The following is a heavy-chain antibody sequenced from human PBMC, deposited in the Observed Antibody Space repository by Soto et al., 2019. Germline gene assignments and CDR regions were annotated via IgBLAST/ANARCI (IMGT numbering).Heavy chain of an antibody. CDR1: GFTFSSYA. D-gene: IGHD3-16*02. V-gene: IGHV3-23*01. Sequence: GGSLRLSCAASGFTFSSYAMSWVRQAPGKGLEWVSAISGSGGSTYYADSVKGRFTISRDNSKNTLYLQMNSLRAEDTAVYYCAKDGSYDYIWGSYRADYWGQGTLVTVSS. J-gene: IGHJ4*02. CDR2: ISGSGGST. CDR3: AKDGSYDYIWGSYRADY.